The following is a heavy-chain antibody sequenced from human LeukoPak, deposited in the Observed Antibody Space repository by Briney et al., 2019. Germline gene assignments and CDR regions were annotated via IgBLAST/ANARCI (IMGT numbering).Heavy chain of an antibody. V-gene: IGHV3-23*01. D-gene: IGHD6-13*01. J-gene: IGHJ3*02. CDR3: ARDGRIAAAGSAFDI. Sequence: GGSLRLSCAASGFTFSSYALSWVRQAPGKGLEWVSAISGSGGSTYYADSVKGRFTISRDNSKNTLYLQMNSLRAEDTAVYYCARDGRIAAAGSAFDIWGQGTMVTVSS. CDR1: GFTFSSYA. CDR2: ISGSGGST.